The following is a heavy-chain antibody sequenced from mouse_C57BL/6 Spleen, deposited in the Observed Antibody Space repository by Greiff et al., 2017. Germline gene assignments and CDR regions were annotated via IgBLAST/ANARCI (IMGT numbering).Heavy chain of an antibody. V-gene: IGHV3-6*01. CDR2: ISYDGSN. Sequence: EVKLMESGPGLVKPSQSLSLTCSVTCYSITSGYYWNWIRQFPGNKLEWMAYISYDGSNNYNPSLKNRISITRDTSKNPFFLKLNSVTTEDTATYYCAREDYDGYAMDYWGQGTSVTVSS. CDR1: CYSITSGYY. J-gene: IGHJ4*01. D-gene: IGHD2-3*01. CDR3: AREDYDGYAMDY.